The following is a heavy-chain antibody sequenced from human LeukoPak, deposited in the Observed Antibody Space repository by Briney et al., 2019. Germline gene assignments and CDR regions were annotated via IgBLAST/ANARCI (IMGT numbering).Heavy chain of an antibody. CDR2: INHSGST. CDR3: ASQGHHGKVVGTTLSYFYMDV. Sequence: SETLSLTCTVSGGSISSSSYYWSWIRQPPGKGLEWIGEINHSGSTNYNPSLKSRVTISVDTSKNQFSLKLSSVTAADTAFYYCASQGHHGKVVGTTLSYFYMDVWGKGTTVTVSS. CDR1: GGSISSSSYY. D-gene: IGHD1-26*01. J-gene: IGHJ6*03. V-gene: IGHV4-39*07.